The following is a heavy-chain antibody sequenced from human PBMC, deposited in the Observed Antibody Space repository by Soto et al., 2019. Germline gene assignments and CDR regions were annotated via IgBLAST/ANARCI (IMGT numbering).Heavy chain of an antibody. D-gene: IGHD1-26*01. CDR3: AYRRVAVGLSY. CDR1: GFSLSTSGVC. Sequence: QITLKESGPTLVKPTQTLTLTCTFSGFSLSTSGVCVGWIRQPPGKALEWLAVIHWDDNKRYTPSLTTRLTITKDISKNQVVLTMTNMDPVDTATYYCAYRRVAVGLSYWCQGTLVTVSS. CDR2: IHWDDNK. J-gene: IGHJ4*02. V-gene: IGHV2-5*02.